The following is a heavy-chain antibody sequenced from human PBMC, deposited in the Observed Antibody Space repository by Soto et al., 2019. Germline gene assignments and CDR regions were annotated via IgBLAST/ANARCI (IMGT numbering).Heavy chain of an antibody. CDR3: ARALDGVHSG. J-gene: IGHJ4*02. CDR1: GYTFTSYY. Sequence: ASVKVSCKASGYTFTSYYMHWVRQATGQGLEWMGWMNPNSGNTGYAQKFQGRVTMTRNTSISTAYMELSSLRSEDTAVYYCARALDGVHSGWGQGTLVTVSS. V-gene: IGHV1-8*02. D-gene: IGHD3-10*01. CDR2: MNPNSGNT.